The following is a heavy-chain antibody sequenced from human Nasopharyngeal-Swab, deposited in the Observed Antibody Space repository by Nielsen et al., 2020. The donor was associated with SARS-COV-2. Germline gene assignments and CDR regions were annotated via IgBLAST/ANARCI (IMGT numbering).Heavy chain of an antibody. V-gene: IGHV1-69*04. Sequence: SVKVSCKASGGTFSSYAISWVRQAPGQGLEWMGRIIPILGIANYAQKFQGRVTITADKSTSTAYMELSSLRSDDTAVYYCAREEDSSGYYYYYYGMDVWGQGTTVTVSS. J-gene: IGHJ6*02. CDR2: IIPILGIA. CDR3: AREEDSSGYYYYYYGMDV. D-gene: IGHD3-22*01. CDR1: GGTFSSYA.